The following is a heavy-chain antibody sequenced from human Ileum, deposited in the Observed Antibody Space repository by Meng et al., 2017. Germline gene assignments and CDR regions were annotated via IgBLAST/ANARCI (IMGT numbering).Heavy chain of an antibody. Sequence: QVEVVGSGGGVVQPGRSLILSCAASGFNFSSYAMHWVRQAPGKGLEWVAVISYDGSNKYYADSVKGRFTISRDNSKNTLYLQMNSLRAEDTAVYYCARSLGYGDYWSYWGQGTLVTVSS. J-gene: IGHJ4*02. CDR2: ISYDGSNK. CDR3: ARSLGYGDYWSY. CDR1: GFNFSSYA. V-gene: IGHV3-30*01. D-gene: IGHD4-17*01.